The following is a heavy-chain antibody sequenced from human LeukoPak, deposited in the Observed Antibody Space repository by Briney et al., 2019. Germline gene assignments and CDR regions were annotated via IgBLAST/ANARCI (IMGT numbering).Heavy chain of an antibody. CDR1: GGSISRSSYY. CDR3: ARRYWESGSYYGGFDY. CDR2: IYYSGST. J-gene: IGHJ4*02. D-gene: IGHD1-26*01. Sequence: SETLSLTCTVSGGSISRSSYYWGWIRQPPGKGLEWIGSIYYSGSTYYNPSLKSRVTISVDTSKNQFSLKLSSVTAADRAVYYCARRYWESGSYYGGFDYWGQGTLVTVSS. V-gene: IGHV4-39*01.